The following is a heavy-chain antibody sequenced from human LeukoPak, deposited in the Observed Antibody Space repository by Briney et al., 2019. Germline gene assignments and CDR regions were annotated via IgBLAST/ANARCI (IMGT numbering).Heavy chain of an antibody. CDR3: ARLVAATGNFDY. CDR2: IYHSGST. D-gene: IGHD6-13*01. CDR1: GGSISSGGSS. V-gene: IGHV4-30-2*01. J-gene: IGHJ4*02. Sequence: SETLSLTCAVSGGSISSGGSSWSWIRQPPGKGLEWIGYIYHSGSTYYNPSLKSRVTISVDRSKNQFSLKLSSVTAADTAVYYCARLVAATGNFDYWGQGTLVTVSS.